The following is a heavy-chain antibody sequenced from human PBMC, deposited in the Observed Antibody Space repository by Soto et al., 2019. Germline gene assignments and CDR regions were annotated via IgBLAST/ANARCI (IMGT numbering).Heavy chain of an antibody. CDR3: ARGPRYYIRGKTHFDY. CDR2: IWYDGSNK. D-gene: IGHD3-9*01. Sequence: QVQLVESGGGVVQPGRSLRLSCAASGFTFSSYGMHWVRQAPGKGLAWVAVIWYDGSNKYYADSVKVRFTISRDNSKNTLYLQMNSLRAEETAVYYCARGPRYYIRGKTHFDYWGQGTLVTVSS. V-gene: IGHV3-33*01. J-gene: IGHJ4*02. CDR1: GFTFSSYG.